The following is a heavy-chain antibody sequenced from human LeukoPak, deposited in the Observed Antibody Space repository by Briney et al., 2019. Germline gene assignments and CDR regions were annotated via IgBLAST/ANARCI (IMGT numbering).Heavy chain of an antibody. J-gene: IGHJ4*02. CDR1: GGSFSGYY. D-gene: IGHD1-26*01. CDR2: INHGGST. CDR3: ARGRGSSRGDY. Sequence: KSSETLSLTCAVYGGSFSGYYWNWIRQTPGKGLEWIGEINHGGSTNYNPSLKSRVTISVDTSKNQFSLKLSSVTAADTAVYYCARGRGSSRGDYWGQGTLVTVSS. V-gene: IGHV4-34*01.